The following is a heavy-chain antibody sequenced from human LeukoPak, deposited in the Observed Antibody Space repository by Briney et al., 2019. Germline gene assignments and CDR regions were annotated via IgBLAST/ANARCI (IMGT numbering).Heavy chain of an antibody. V-gene: IGHV4-39*07. J-gene: IGHJ6*03. D-gene: IGHD6-13*01. Sequence: SETLSLTCTVSGGSISNSSYYWGWIRQPPGKGLEWIGSVYYSGSTNYNPSLKSRVTISVDTSKNQFSLKLSSVTAADTAVYYCARGIAASWPYYYYYMDVWGKGTTVTVSS. CDR2: VYYSGST. CDR1: GGSISNSSYY. CDR3: ARGIAASWPYYYYYMDV.